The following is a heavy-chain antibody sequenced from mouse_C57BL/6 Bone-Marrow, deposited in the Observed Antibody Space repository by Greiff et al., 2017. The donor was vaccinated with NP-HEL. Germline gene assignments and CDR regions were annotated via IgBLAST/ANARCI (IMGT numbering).Heavy chain of an antibody. V-gene: IGHV1-55*01. Sequence: QVQLQQPGAELVKPGASVKMSCKASGYTFTSYWITWVKQRPGQGLEWIGDIYPGSGSTNYNEKFKSQATLTVDTSSSTAYMQLSSLTSEDSAVYYCARGAYYSNYGLAYWGQGTLVTVSA. CDR3: ARGAYYSNYGLAY. J-gene: IGHJ3*01. D-gene: IGHD2-5*01. CDR2: IYPGSGST. CDR1: GYTFTSYW.